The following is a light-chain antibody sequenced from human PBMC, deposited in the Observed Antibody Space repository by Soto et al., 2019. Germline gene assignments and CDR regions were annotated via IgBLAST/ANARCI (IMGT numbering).Light chain of an antibody. V-gene: IGLV1-40*03. CDR3: QSYDTRLSGYV. J-gene: IGLJ1*01. CDR2: DNN. Sequence: QPALTQSPSVSGAPGQRVTLSCTGSSSNIGAGYDVHWYQQLPGAAPKLLIYDNNNRPSGVPDRFSGSKSGASASLAITGLQAEDEADYYCQSYDTRLSGYVFGTGTKV. CDR1: SSNIGAGYD.